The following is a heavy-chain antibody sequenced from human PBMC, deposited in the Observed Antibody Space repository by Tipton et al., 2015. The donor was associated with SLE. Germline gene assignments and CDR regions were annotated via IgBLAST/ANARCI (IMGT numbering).Heavy chain of an antibody. V-gene: IGHV4-59*11. CDR2: IYYSGST. CDR3: ASDLGYSSSSEGY. J-gene: IGHJ4*02. CDR1: GGSISSHY. D-gene: IGHD6-6*01. Sequence: SLTCTVSGGSISSHYWSWIRQPPGKGLEWIGYIYYSGSTNYNPSLKSRVTISVDTSKNQFSLKLSSVTAADTAVYYCASDLGYSSSSEGYWGQGTLVTVSS.